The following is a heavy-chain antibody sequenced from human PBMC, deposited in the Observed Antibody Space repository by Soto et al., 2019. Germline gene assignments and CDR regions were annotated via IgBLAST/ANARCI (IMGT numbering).Heavy chain of an antibody. V-gene: IGHV1-46*01. D-gene: IGHD5-18*01. CDR3: ARDAAMGPYYYYGMDV. CDR2: INPSGGST. CDR1: GYTFTSYY. J-gene: IGHJ6*02. Sequence: GASVKVSCKASGYTFTSYYMHWVRQAPGQGLEWMGIINPSGGSTSYAQKFQGRVTMTRDTSTSTVYMELSSLRSEDTAVYYCARDAAMGPYYYYGMDVWGQGTTVTVSS.